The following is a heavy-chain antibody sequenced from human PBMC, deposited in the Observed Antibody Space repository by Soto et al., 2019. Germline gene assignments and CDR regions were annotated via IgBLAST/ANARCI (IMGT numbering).Heavy chain of an antibody. CDR3: AKEFAGSWYYYGMDV. Sequence: QVQLVESGGGVVQPGRSLRLSCAASGFTFSSCGMHWVRQAPGKGLEWVAVISYDGSNKYYADSVKGRFTISRDNSKNTLYLQMNSLRAEDTAVYYCAKEFAGSWYYYGMDVWGQGTTVTVSS. D-gene: IGHD6-13*01. V-gene: IGHV3-30*18. CDR1: GFTFSSCG. J-gene: IGHJ6*02. CDR2: ISYDGSNK.